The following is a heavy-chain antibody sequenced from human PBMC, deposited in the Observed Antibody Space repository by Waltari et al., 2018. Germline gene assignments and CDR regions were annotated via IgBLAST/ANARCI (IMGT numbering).Heavy chain of an antibody. Sequence: QVQLQESGPGLVKPSETLSLTCTVPGGSISRYYGSWIRQPRGTGLEWVGYIYYSGSTNYNPSLKSRVTISVDTSKNQFSLKLSSVTAADTAVYYCARDRKSGSYYPSQYYGMDVWGQGTTVTVSS. D-gene: IGHD3-10*01. V-gene: IGHV4-59*01. CDR3: ARDRKSGSYYPSQYYGMDV. CDR2: IYYSGST. CDR1: GGSISRYY. J-gene: IGHJ6*02.